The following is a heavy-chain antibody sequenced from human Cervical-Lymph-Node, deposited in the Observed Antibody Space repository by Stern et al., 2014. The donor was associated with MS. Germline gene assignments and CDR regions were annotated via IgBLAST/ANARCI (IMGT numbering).Heavy chain of an antibody. D-gene: IGHD2-15*01. CDR2: IYQDGST. Sequence: QLQLQESGPGLVKPSETLSLTCTVSGGSFNNYYWSWIRQPPGKGLEWIGYIYQDGSTKYNPSLKSRVTISLHTSKKQFSLGLTSVTAADTAVYYCARVDDCSGGTCFSTSWFDPWGQGTLVTVSS. V-gene: IGHV4-59*01. CDR3: ARVDDCSGGTCFSTSWFDP. J-gene: IGHJ5*02. CDR1: GGSFNNYY.